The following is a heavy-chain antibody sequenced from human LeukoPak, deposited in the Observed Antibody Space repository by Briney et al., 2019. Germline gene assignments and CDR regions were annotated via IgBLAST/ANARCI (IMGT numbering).Heavy chain of an antibody. CDR3: AGSSGWYFDY. CDR1: GGSISSYY. J-gene: IGHJ4*02. D-gene: IGHD6-19*01. V-gene: IGHV4-59*01. CDR2: IYYSGST. Sequence: SETLSLTCTVSGGSISSYYWSWIRRPPGKGLEWIGYIYYSGSTNYNPSPKSRVTISVDTSKNQFSLKLSSVTAADTAVYYCAGSSGWYFDYWGQGTLVTVSS.